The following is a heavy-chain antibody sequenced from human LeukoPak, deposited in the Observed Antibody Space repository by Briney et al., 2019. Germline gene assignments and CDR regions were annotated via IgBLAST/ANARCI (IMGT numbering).Heavy chain of an antibody. J-gene: IGHJ4*02. CDR2: INHGGST. Sequence: PSETLSLTCAVYGGSFSGYYCSWIRQTPGKGLEWIGEINHGGSTSYNPSLKSRLTISVGSANNHFSLRVTSVTAADTAVYYCARARGYSYARGGYFDYWGQGTLVTVSS. CDR1: GGSFSGYY. V-gene: IGHV4-34*01. CDR3: ARARGYSYARGGYFDY. D-gene: IGHD5-18*01.